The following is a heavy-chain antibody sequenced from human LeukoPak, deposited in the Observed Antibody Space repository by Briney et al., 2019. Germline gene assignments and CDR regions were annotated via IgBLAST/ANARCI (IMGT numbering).Heavy chain of an antibody. CDR1: GGSISSYY. Sequence: PSETLSLTCTVSGGSISSYYWSWIRQPPGKGLEWIGYIYYSGSTNYNPSLKSRVTISVDTSKNQFSLKLSSVTAADTAVYYCARDRISTGQGFDYWGQGTLVTVPS. J-gene: IGHJ4*02. V-gene: IGHV4-59*01. CDR3: ARDRISTGQGFDY. CDR2: IYYSGST. D-gene: IGHD3-10*01.